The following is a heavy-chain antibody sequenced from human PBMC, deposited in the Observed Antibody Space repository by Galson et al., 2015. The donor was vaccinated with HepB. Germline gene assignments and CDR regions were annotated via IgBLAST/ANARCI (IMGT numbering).Heavy chain of an antibody. Sequence: SVKVSCKASGYTFTSYGISWVRQAPGQGLEWMGWISAYNGNTNYAQKLQGRVTTTTDTSTSTAYMELRSLRSDDTAVYYCAREARGDCTNGVCHYGMDVWGQGTTVTVSS. J-gene: IGHJ6*02. V-gene: IGHV1-18*04. CDR2: ISAYNGNT. CDR1: GYTFTSYG. CDR3: AREARGDCTNGVCHYGMDV. D-gene: IGHD2-8*01.